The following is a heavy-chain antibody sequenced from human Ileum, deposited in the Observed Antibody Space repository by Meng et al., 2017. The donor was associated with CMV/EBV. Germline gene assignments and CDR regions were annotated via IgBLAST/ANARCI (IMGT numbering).Heavy chain of an antibody. CDR3: ARVHAIHFDY. CDR2: IRQDGNTI. V-gene: IGHV3-7*01. CDR1: GFTFSSYW. Sequence: GESLKISCAASGFTFSSYWMSWVHQAPGKGLEWVANIRQDGNTIYYVDSVKGRFTISRDNANNSLYLQMNSLRAEDTAVYYCARVHAIHFDYWGQGTLVTVSS. D-gene: IGHD2-8*01. J-gene: IGHJ4*02.